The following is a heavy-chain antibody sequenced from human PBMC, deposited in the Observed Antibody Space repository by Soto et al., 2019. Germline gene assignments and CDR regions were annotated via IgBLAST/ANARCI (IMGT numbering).Heavy chain of an antibody. J-gene: IGHJ4*02. Sequence: QVQLVQSGAEVKKPGSSVKVYCKASGGTFSSYTISWVRQAPGKGLEWMGRIIPILGIANYSQQVQGRVTITADKSTSPAYRALSSMRSEDTALYYWVLACSGGSCISWGQGTLVTFSS. CDR2: IIPILGIA. CDR3: VLACSGGSCIS. CDR1: GGTFSSYT. V-gene: IGHV1-69*02. D-gene: IGHD2-15*01.